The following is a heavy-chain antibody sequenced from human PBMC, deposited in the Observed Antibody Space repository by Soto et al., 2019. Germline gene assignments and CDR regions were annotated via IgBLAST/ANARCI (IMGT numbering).Heavy chain of an antibody. Sequence: QVQLQESGPGLVKPSGTLSLTCAVSGGSISTNWWRWVRQPPGKGLERIGEIYHSGTTNYNPSLRSRVTISIDKSKNQLSLDLTPVTAADTAVYYCARHISVPRTRGFDYWGQGTRVTVSS. CDR2: IYHSGTT. V-gene: IGHV4-4*02. CDR3: ARHISVPRTRGFDY. CDR1: GGSISTNW. D-gene: IGHD2-21*01. J-gene: IGHJ4*02.